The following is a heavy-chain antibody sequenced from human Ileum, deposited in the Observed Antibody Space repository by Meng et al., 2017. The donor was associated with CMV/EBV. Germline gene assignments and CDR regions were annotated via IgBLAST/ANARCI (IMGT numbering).Heavy chain of an antibody. CDR1: GFTFSSYW. D-gene: IGHD2-2*01. J-gene: IGHJ6*02. Sequence: GGSLRLSCAASGFTFSSYWMHWVRQAPGKGLVWVSRINSDGSSTSYADSVKGRFTIPRDNAKNTLYLQMNSLRAEDTAVYYCARVDCSSTSCYYYYYYGMDVWGQGTTVTVSS. CDR3: ARVDCSSTSCYYYYYYGMDV. CDR2: INSDGSST. V-gene: IGHV3-74*01.